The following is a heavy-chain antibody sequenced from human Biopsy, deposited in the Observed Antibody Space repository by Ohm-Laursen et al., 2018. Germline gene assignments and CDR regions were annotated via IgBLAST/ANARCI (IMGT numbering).Heavy chain of an antibody. D-gene: IGHD3-3*01. CDR3: ARVRGGFLEWFDY. CDR2: IYYSGTT. Sequence: SETLSLTCTVSGESMGTYYWTWIRQPPGKGLEWIASIYYSGTTNKNPSLKSRVTISVDTSKRQFYLELSSVTAADTAIYYCARVRGGFLEWFDYWGPGTLVTVSS. CDR1: GESMGTYY. V-gene: IGHV4-59*01. J-gene: IGHJ5*01.